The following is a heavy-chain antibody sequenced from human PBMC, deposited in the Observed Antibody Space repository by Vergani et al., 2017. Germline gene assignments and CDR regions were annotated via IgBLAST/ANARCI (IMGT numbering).Heavy chain of an antibody. CDR2: ISSSGSTI. J-gene: IGHJ3*02. Sequence: QVQLVESGGGLVKPGGSLRLSCAASGFTFSDYYMSWIRQAPGKGLEWVSYISSSGSTIYYADSVKGRFTISRDNAKNSLYLQMNSLRAEDTALYYCAKDIGGGYCSSTSCYGTGFDAFDIWGQGTMVTVSS. D-gene: IGHD2-2*01. CDR3: AKDIGGGYCSSTSCYGTGFDAFDI. V-gene: IGHV3-11*01. CDR1: GFTFSDYY.